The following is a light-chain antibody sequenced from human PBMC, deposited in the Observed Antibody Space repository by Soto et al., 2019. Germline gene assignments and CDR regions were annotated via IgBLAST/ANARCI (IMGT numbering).Light chain of an antibody. CDR1: SSNIGSNT. J-gene: IGLJ2*01. CDR3: AAWDASLNGVV. V-gene: IGLV1-44*01. Sequence: QSVLTQPPSASGTPGQRVTISCSGSSSNIGSNTVIWYQQLPGTTPKLLIYSNNQRPSGVPDRFSGSKSGTSASLAISGLQSEDEADYYCAAWDASLNGVVFGGGTKLTVL. CDR2: SNN.